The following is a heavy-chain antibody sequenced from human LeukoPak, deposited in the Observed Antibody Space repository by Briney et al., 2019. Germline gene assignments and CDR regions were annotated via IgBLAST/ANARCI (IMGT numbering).Heavy chain of an antibody. J-gene: IGHJ4*02. CDR3: AKDETTVTTPFDY. CDR2: ISASGGST. V-gene: IGHV3-23*01. CDR1: GFTFSSYV. D-gene: IGHD4-17*01. Sequence: GGSLRLSCAASGFTFSSYVMSWVRQAPGKGLEWVSAISASGGSTFYADSVKGRFTISRDNSKNTLYLQMNSLRAEDTAVYYCAKDETTVTTPFDYWGQGTLVTVSS.